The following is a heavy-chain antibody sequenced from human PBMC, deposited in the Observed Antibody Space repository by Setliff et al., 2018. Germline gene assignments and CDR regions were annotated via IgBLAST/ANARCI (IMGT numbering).Heavy chain of an antibody. CDR1: GFTFNNYA. CDR2: ISYDGSNK. Sequence: GGSLRLSCAASGFTFNNYAMHWVRQAPGKGLEWVAVISYDGSNKYYADSVKGRFTISRDNSKNTLYLQMNSLRPEDTAVYYCAPSYCSGGSRYSYDYWGQGTLVTVSS. CDR3: APSYCSGGSRYSYDY. D-gene: IGHD2-15*01. J-gene: IGHJ4*02. V-gene: IGHV3-30-3*01.